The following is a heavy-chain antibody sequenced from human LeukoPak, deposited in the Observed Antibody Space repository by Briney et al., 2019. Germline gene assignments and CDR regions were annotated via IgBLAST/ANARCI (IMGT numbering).Heavy chain of an antibody. Sequence: GGSLRLSCAASGFTFSSYSMNWVRQAPGKGLEWVSSISSSSSYIYYADSVKGRFTISRDNAKNTLYLQMNSLRAEDTAVYYCAKAEEPLRFLEWFDYWGQGTLVTVSS. D-gene: IGHD3-3*01. CDR1: GFTFSSYS. CDR3: AKAEEPLRFLEWFDY. J-gene: IGHJ4*02. CDR2: ISSSSSYI. V-gene: IGHV3-21*04.